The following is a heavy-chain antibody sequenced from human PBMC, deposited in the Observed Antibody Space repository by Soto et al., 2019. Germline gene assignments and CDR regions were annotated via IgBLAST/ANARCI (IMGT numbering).Heavy chain of an antibody. J-gene: IGHJ4*02. CDR2: INPSGGST. V-gene: IGHV1-46*01. CDR3: ARGSVAGRRFDY. D-gene: IGHD6-19*01. Sequence: QVQLVQSGAEVKKPGASVKVSCKASGYTFTGYYIHWVRQAPGQGLEWMGIINPSGGSTSYAQKFQGRVTMTRDTSTSTVYMELSSLRSEDTAMYYCARGSVAGRRFDYWGQGTLVTVSS. CDR1: GYTFTGYY.